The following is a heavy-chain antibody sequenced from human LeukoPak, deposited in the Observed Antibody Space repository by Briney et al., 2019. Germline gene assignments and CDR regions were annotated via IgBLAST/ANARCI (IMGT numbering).Heavy chain of an antibody. D-gene: IGHD3-16*01. J-gene: IGHJ5*02. CDR3: ARDTAFTFGGVNSVGNWFDP. Sequence: SETLSLTCTVSGGSISSSSYYRGWIRQPPGKGLEWIGSIYYSGSTYYNPSLKSRVTISVDTSKNQFSLKLSSVTAADTAVYYCARDTAFTFGGVNSVGNWFDPWGQGTLVTVSS. CDR1: GGSISSSSYY. V-gene: IGHV4-39*07. CDR2: IYYSGST.